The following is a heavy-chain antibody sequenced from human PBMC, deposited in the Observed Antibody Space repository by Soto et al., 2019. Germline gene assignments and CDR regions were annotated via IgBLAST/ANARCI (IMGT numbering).Heavy chain of an antibody. CDR3: AKDSCSSTSCYVGMDV. D-gene: IGHD2-2*01. J-gene: IGHJ6*02. CDR1: GFAFSSYA. V-gene: IGHV3-23*01. CDR2: ISGSGGST. Sequence: GSLRLSCAASGFAFSSYAMSWVRQAPGKGLEWVSAISGSGGSTYYADSVKGRFTISRDDSKNTLYLQINSLRAEDTAVYYCAKDSCSSTSCYVGMDVWGQGTTVTVSS.